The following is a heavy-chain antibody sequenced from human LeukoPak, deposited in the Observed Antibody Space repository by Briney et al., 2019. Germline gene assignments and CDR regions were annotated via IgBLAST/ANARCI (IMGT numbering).Heavy chain of an antibody. J-gene: IGHJ4*02. Sequence: GGSLRLSCAASGVTVSINYMSWVRQAPGKGLEWVSVIYSGGSTYYVDSVKGRFTISRDHSKNTVYLQMNSLRVEDTAVYYCGGGGYLLDSWGQGILVTVSS. CDR1: GVTVSINY. CDR2: IYSGGST. CDR3: GGGGYLLDS. D-gene: IGHD1-26*01. V-gene: IGHV3-66*01.